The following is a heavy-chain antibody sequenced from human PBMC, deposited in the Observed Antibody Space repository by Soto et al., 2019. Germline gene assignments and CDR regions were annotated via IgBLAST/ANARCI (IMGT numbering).Heavy chain of an antibody. CDR3: AHSRGFGELAFDH. CDR2: IYWDDDK. J-gene: IGHJ4*02. D-gene: IGHD3-10*01. CDR1: GFSLSTARAS. V-gene: IGHV2-5*02. Sequence: QITLKESGPTLANPTQTLTLTCTFSGFSLSTARASVGWLRQPPGKALEWLALIYWDDDKRYSPSLKSRLTITKDTSTNQVVLTPSTTDPVDTATYYWAHSRGFGELAFDHWGQGTQVTVSS.